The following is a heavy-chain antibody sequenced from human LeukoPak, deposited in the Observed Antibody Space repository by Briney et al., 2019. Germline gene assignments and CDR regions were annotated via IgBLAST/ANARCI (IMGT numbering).Heavy chain of an antibody. Sequence: GGSLRLSCAASGYTFSDYGIHWVRQAPGRGLEWVALMSFDGSDKAYRDSVEGRFTISRDGSNNTVYLQMNSLRSEDTAVYYCGRDLWNYYFDHWGQGTLVTVSS. CDR2: MSFDGSDK. V-gene: IGHV3-30-3*01. CDR3: GRDLWNYYFDH. J-gene: IGHJ4*02. CDR1: GYTFSDYG. D-gene: IGHD1-7*01.